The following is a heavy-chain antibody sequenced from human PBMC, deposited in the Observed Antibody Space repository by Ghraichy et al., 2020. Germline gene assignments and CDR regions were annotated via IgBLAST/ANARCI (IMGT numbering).Heavy chain of an antibody. CDR2: ISNTRSDT. CDR1: GFSLSSHS. J-gene: IGHJ4*02. D-gene: IGHD1-14*01. CDR3: ARDSERGMGPNFDY. V-gene: IGHV3-21*01. Sequence: GGSLRLSCAASGFSLSSHSINWVRQAPGRGLEWVSLISNTRSDTYYAGSVKGRFTISRDNAQNSVYLQLNSLRVEDTAVYYCARDSERGMGPNFDYWGQGTLVTVSS.